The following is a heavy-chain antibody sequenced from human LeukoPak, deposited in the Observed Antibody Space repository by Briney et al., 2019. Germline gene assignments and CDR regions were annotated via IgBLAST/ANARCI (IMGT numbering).Heavy chain of an antibody. CDR1: GGTFSSYA. V-gene: IGHV1-69*13. CDR3: ARGTTVTPYYFDY. D-gene: IGHD4-17*01. J-gene: IGHJ4*02. CDR2: IIPIFGTA. Sequence: SVTVSFKASGGTFSSYAISWVRQAPGQGLEWMGGIIPIFGTANYAQKFQGRVTITADESTSTAYMELSSLRSEDTAVYYCARGTTVTPYYFDYWGQGTLVTVSS.